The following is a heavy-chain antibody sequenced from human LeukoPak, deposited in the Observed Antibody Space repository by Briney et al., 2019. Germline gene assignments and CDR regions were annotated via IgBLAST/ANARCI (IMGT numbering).Heavy chain of an antibody. Sequence: GGSLRLSCAASGFTFSSYAMSWVRQAPGKGLEWVSAISGSGGSTYYADSVKGRFTISRDNSKNTLYLQMNSLRAEDTAVYYCAKGSDSSGYYYFLIYFDYWGQGTLVTVSS. CDR2: ISGSGGST. CDR3: AKGSDSSGYYYFLIYFDY. D-gene: IGHD3-22*01. CDR1: GFTFSSYA. J-gene: IGHJ4*02. V-gene: IGHV3-23*01.